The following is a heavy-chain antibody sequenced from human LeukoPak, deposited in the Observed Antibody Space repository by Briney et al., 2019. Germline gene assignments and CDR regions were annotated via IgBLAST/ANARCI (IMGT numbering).Heavy chain of an antibody. CDR3: ARGPLGRWVTIDY. Sequence: SETLSLTCRVSGGLISTYYWSWIRQPPGKGLEWIGYIYYSGSTNYNPSLKSRVTISVDTSKNQFSLKLSSVTAADTAVYYCARGPLGRWVTIDYWGQGALVTVSS. J-gene: IGHJ4*02. V-gene: IGHV4-59*01. D-gene: IGHD4-23*01. CDR2: IYYSGST. CDR1: GGLISTYY.